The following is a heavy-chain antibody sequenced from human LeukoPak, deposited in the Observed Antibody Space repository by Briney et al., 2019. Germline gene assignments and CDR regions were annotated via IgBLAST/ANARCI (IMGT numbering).Heavy chain of an antibody. J-gene: IGHJ4*02. CDR1: GFTLSSYW. CDR2: IKQDGSEK. D-gene: IGHD6-13*01. Sequence: PGGSLRLSCAASGFTLSSYWMSWVRQAPGKGLEWVANIKQDGSEKNYVDSVKGRFTISRDNAKNSLYLQMSSLRVEDTAVYYCSRDTVAAPAGDYWGQGTLVTVYS. V-gene: IGHV3-7*01. CDR3: SRDTVAAPAGDY.